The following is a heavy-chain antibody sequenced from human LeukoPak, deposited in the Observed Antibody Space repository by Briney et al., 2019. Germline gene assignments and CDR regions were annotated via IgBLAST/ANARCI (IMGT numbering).Heavy chain of an antibody. D-gene: IGHD3-9*01. Sequence: ASVKVSCKASGYTFTSYGISWVRQAPGQGLEWMGWISAYNGNTNSAQKFQGRVTMTTDTSTSTAYMELRSLRSDDTAVYYCGRRHDILTGYHIGGIWYYYMDVWGKGTTVTVSS. CDR1: GYTFTSYG. CDR3: GRRHDILTGYHIGGIWYYYMDV. CDR2: ISAYNGNT. J-gene: IGHJ6*03. V-gene: IGHV1-18*01.